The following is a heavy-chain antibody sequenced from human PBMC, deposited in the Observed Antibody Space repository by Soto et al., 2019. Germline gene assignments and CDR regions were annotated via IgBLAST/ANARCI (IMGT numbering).Heavy chain of an antibody. CDR2: VAAGGGHT. J-gene: IGHJ4*02. Sequence: PGGSLRLSCVACGFSFDKYAMAWVRQAPGKGLEWVSHVAAGGGHTYYAESVKGRFTISRDNSKNTLFLQINTLRADDTAIYFCARRTSLLGAFDYWGQGVLVTVSS. CDR3: ARRTSLLGAFDY. CDR1: GFSFDKYA. V-gene: IGHV3-23*01.